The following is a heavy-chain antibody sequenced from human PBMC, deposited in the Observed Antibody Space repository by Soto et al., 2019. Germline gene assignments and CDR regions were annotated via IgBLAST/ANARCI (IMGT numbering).Heavy chain of an antibody. V-gene: IGHV3-33*01. Sequence: QVQLVESGGGVVQPGRSLRLSCAASGFTFSSYGMHWVRQAPGKGLEWVAVIWYDGSNKYYADSVKGRFTISRDNSKNTLYLQMNSLRAEDTAVYYCARAPFWSGSWGQGTLVTVSS. J-gene: IGHJ5*02. CDR2: IWYDGSNK. CDR3: ARAPFWSGS. CDR1: GFTFSSYG. D-gene: IGHD3-3*01.